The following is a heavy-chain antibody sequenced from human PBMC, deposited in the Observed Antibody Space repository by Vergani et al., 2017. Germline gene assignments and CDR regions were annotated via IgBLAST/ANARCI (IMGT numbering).Heavy chain of an antibody. V-gene: IGHV3-66*01. D-gene: IGHD3-22*01. CDR2: IYGGGKT. CDR1: GFTVTSNY. CDR3: AGGEDCDSSGYYRFYFDY. Sequence: EVQLVESGGGLVQPGGSLRLSCAASGFTVTSNYMSWVRQAPGKGLEWVAVIYGGGKTYYTEAVKARFTISRDASKNTLYLQMTRLITEDKAMYYCAGGEDCDSSGYYRFYFDYWGQGALVTVSS. J-gene: IGHJ4*02.